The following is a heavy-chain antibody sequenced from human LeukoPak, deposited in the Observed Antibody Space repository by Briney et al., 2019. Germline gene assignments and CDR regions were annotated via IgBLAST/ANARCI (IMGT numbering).Heavy chain of an antibody. V-gene: IGHV3-23*01. CDR1: GFTFSSYA. J-gene: IGHJ6*02. CDR2: ISGSGGST. CDR3: AKDLTGDTAMVKYGMDV. D-gene: IGHD5-18*01. Sequence: GGSLRLSCAASGFTFSSYAMSWVRQAPGKGLEWVSAISGSGGSTYYADSGKGRFTISRDNSKNTLYLQMNSLRAEDTAVYYCAKDLTGDTAMVKYGMDVWGQGTTVTVS.